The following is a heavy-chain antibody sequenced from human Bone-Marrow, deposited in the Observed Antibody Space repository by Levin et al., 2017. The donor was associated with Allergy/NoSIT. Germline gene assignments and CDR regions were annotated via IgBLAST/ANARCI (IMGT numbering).Heavy chain of an antibody. Sequence: SQTLSLTCAVYGGSFSGYYWSWIRQPPGKGLEWIGEINHSGSTNYNPSLKSRVTISVDTSKNQFSLKLSSVTAADTAVYYCARGFHSEHPLNYWYFDLWGRGTLVTVSS. CDR2: INHSGST. D-gene: IGHD2-21*01. J-gene: IGHJ2*01. CDR1: GGSFSGYY. CDR3: ARGFHSEHPLNYWYFDL. V-gene: IGHV4-34*01.